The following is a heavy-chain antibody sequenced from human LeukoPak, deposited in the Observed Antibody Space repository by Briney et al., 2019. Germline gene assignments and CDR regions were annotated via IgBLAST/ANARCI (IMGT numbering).Heavy chain of an antibody. Sequence: ASVKVSCKVSGYTLTELSMHWVRQAPGKGLEWMGGFDPEDGETIYAQKFQGRVTMIEDTSTDTAYMELSSLRSEDTAVYYCATGLAGVVVTATTFDYWGQGTLVTVSS. D-gene: IGHD2-21*02. CDR2: FDPEDGET. CDR1: GYTLTELS. V-gene: IGHV1-24*01. CDR3: ATGLAGVVVTATTFDY. J-gene: IGHJ4*02.